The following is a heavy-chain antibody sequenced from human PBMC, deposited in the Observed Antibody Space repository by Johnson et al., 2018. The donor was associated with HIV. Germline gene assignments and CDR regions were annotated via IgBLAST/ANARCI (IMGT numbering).Heavy chain of an antibody. D-gene: IGHD2-15*01. CDR1: GFTVSSNY. CDR3: AKDAYCSGGRCYGFGAFDI. V-gene: IGHV3-23*04. CDR2: ISGSGGST. Sequence: EQLVESGGGLVQPGGSLRLSCAASGFTVSSNYMSWVRQAPGKGLEWVSVISGSGGSTYYADSVKGRFTISRDNSKNTLYVQMNSLRAEDTAVYYCAKDAYCSGGRCYGFGAFDIWGQGTKVTVSS. J-gene: IGHJ3*02.